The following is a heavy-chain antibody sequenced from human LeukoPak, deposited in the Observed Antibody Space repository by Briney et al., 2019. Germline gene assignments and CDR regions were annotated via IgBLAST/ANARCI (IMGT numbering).Heavy chain of an antibody. J-gene: IGHJ4*02. Sequence: PGGSLRLSCAASGLTVSRNYMSWVRQAPGKGLEWVSAISGSGGSTYYADSVKGRFTISRDNSKNTLYLQMNSLRAEDTAVYYCARAAYGSNGYTAEVADYWGQGTLVTVSS. V-gene: IGHV3-53*01. CDR3: ARAAYGSNGYTAEVADY. CDR2: ISGSGGST. CDR1: GLTVSRNY. D-gene: IGHD3-22*01.